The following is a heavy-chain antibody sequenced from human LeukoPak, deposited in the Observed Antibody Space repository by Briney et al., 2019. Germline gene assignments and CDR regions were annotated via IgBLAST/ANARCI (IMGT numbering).Heavy chain of an antibody. CDR2: ISAYNGNT. Sequence: SLSVSCKASGYTFTSYGISWVRQAPGQGLEGMGWISAYNGNTNYAQKLQGRVTMTTDTSTSTAYMELRSLRSDDTAVYYCARELSRFLELDYWGQGTLVTVSS. V-gene: IGHV1-18*01. D-gene: IGHD3-3*01. CDR3: ARELSRFLELDY. CDR1: GYTFTSYG. J-gene: IGHJ4*02.